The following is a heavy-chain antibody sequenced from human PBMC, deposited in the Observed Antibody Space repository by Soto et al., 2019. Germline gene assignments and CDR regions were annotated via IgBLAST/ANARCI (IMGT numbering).Heavy chain of an antibody. D-gene: IGHD3-22*01. CDR3: ARTPYDSSGYYFDY. V-gene: IGHV4-34*01. J-gene: IGHJ4*02. CDR1: GGSFSDYY. Sequence: SETLSLTCVVYGGSFSDYYWSWIRQPPGKGLEWIGEISHSGSTNYSPSLKSRVAMSVDTPKKQFSLKLSSVTAADTAVYYCARTPYDSSGYYFDYWGEGTLVTVS. CDR2: ISHSGST.